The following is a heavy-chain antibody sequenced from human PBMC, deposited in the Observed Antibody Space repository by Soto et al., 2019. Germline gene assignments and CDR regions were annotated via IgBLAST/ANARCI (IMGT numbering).Heavy chain of an antibody. J-gene: IGHJ6*03. CDR1: GGSISSGGYY. D-gene: IGHD3-16*01. CDR2: IYYSGST. CDR3: ARFYVGTYYYYYYMDV. V-gene: IGHV4-31*03. Sequence: KPSETLSLTCTVSGGSISSGGYYWSWIRQHPGKGLEWIGYIYYSGSTYYNPSLKSRVTISVDTSKNQFSLKLSSVTAADTAVYYCARFYVGTYYYYYYMDVWGKGTTVTVSS.